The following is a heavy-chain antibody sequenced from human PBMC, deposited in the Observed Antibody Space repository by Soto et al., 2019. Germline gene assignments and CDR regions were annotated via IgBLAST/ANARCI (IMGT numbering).Heavy chain of an antibody. CDR1: GDSVSSNSAA. CDR3: ARDLIGSRGTLNECFDY. Sequence: SRTLSLPCAISGDSVSSNSAAWNWIRQSPSRGLEWLGRTYYRSKWYNDYAVSVKSRITINPDTSKNQFSLQLNSVTPEDTAVYYCARDLIGSRGTLNECFDYWGQGTLVTVSS. V-gene: IGHV6-1*01. CDR2: TYYRSKWYN. J-gene: IGHJ4*02. D-gene: IGHD1-1*01.